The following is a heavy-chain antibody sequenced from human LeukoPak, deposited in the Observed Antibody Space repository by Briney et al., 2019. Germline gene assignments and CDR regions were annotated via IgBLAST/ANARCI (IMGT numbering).Heavy chain of an antibody. CDR3: ARDIYYYDSSGYYFPGGSDY. Sequence: GGSLRLSCEASGFTFSDYYMSWIRQAPGKGLEWVSYISSGGSTIYYADSVKGRFTISRDNAKNSLYLQMNSLRAGDTAVYYCARDIYYYDSSGYYFPGGSDYWGQGTLVTVSS. J-gene: IGHJ4*02. V-gene: IGHV3-11*04. D-gene: IGHD3-22*01. CDR1: GFTFSDYY. CDR2: ISSGGSTI.